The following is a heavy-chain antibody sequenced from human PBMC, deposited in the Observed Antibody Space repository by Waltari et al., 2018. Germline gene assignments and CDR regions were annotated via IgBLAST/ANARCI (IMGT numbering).Heavy chain of an antibody. J-gene: IGHJ4*02. CDR2: INPSGGST. V-gene: IGHV1-46*01. D-gene: IGHD6-6*01. CDR1: GYTFTSYY. CDR3: ARKGRQLVPFDY. Sequence: QVQLVQSGAEVKKPGASVKVSCTASGYTFTSYYLHWVRQAPGQGLEWMGIINPSGGSTSYAQHFQGRVTMTRDTSTSTVYMELSSLRSEDTAVYYCARKGRQLVPFDYWGQGTLVTVSS.